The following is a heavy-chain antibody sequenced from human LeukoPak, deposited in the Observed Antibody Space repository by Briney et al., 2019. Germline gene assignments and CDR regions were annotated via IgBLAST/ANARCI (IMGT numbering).Heavy chain of an antibody. J-gene: IGHJ4*02. CDR1: GGSLSGQY. CDR3: ARGYDYSKTGY. CDR2: IHPSGST. D-gene: IGHD4-11*01. V-gene: IGHV4-34*01. Sequence: SETLSLTCAVHGGSLSGQYWSWIRQPPGKGLEWIGEIHPSGSTNYNPSLESRVIISLDTSKNQFSLRLSSVTAADTALYYCARGYDYSKTGYWGQGILVTVSS.